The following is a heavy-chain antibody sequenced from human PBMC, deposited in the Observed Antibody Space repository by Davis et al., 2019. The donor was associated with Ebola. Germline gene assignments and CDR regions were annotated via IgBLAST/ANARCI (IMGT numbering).Heavy chain of an antibody. CDR2: TKEDGSEK. Sequence: GGSLRLSCAAFGFTFSSYWMGWVRQAPGKGLEWVANTKEDGSEKYYVDSVKGRFTISRDNAENSLHLQMNSLRAEDTAMYYCARRKSGYTTFDIWGQGTMVSVSS. CDR3: ARRKSGYTTFDI. D-gene: IGHD5-18*01. J-gene: IGHJ3*02. CDR1: GFTFSSYW. V-gene: IGHV3-7*03.